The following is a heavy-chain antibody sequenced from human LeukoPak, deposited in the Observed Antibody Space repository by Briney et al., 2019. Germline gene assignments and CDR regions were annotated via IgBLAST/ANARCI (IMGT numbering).Heavy chain of an antibody. V-gene: IGHV1-2*02. Sequence: GASVKVSCKASGYTFTSYGISWVRQAPGQGLEWMGWINPNSGGTNYAQKFQGRVTMTRDTSISTAYMELSRLRSDDTAVYYCASSPPGIAVAGFYWGQGTLVTVSS. CDR1: GYTFTSYG. J-gene: IGHJ4*02. CDR3: ASSPPGIAVAGFY. D-gene: IGHD6-19*01. CDR2: INPNSGGT.